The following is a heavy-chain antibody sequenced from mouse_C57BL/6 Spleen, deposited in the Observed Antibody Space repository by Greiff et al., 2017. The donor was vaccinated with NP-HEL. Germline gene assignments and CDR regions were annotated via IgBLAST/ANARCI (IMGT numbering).Heavy chain of an antibody. CDR2: IYPRSGNT. V-gene: IGHV1-81*01. CDR1: GYTFTSYG. D-gene: IGHD1-1*01. CDR3: AREGDYGSSGGYFDY. J-gene: IGHJ2*01. Sequence: QVQLQQSGAELARPGASVKLSCKASGYTFTSYGISWVKQRTGQGLEWIGEIYPRSGNTYYNEKFKGKATLTADKSSSTAYMELRSLTSEDSAVYFCAREGDYGSSGGYFDYWGQGTTLTVSS.